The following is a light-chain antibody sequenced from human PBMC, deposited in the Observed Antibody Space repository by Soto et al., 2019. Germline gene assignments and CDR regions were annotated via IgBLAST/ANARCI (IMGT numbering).Light chain of an antibody. CDR2: DVT. J-gene: IGLJ1*01. CDR1: NSDVGAYKF. Sequence: QSVLAQPRSVSGSPGQSVTISCTGSNSDVGAYKFVSWLQHNPGEAPKVMIYDVTQRPSGVPDRFSGTKSGNTASLTISGLQAEDEADYYCCSHAGSYNWVLGSGTKVT. CDR3: CSHAGSYNWV. V-gene: IGLV2-11*01.